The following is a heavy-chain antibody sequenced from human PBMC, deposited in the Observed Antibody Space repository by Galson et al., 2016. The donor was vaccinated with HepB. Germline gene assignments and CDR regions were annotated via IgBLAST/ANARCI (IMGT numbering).Heavy chain of an antibody. J-gene: IGHJ4*01. CDR2: XNXXXST. V-gene: IGHV4-34*01. Sequence: SETLSLTCAVYGGSFXXXSWXXXRXXXGKXXXWIXXXNXXXSTXXXPSXXSRVTIPVDTSKNQXPLXXXSVTAADTAVXYCASPRARGYDFWSGYGPIDYWGXXTLXTXSS. CDR1: GGSFXXXS. CDR3: ASPRARGYDFWSGYGPIDY. D-gene: IGHD3-3*01.